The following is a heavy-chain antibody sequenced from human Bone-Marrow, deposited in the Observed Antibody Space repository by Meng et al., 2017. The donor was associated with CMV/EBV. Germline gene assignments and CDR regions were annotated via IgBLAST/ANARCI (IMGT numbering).Heavy chain of an antibody. CDR3: ARYTVTTVFAD. D-gene: IGHD4-11*01. V-gene: IGHV4-59*01. Sequence: GSLRLSCTVSGGSISSYYWSWIRQPPGKGLEWIGYIYYSGSTNYNPSLKSRVTISVDTSKNQFSLKLSSVTAADTAVYYCARYTVTTVFADRGPGNLV. J-gene: IGHJ4*02. CDR1: GGSISSYY. CDR2: IYYSGST.